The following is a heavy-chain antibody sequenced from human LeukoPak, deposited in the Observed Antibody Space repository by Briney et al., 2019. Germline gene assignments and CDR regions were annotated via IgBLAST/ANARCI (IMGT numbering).Heavy chain of an antibody. CDR3: ARDIDDVGALFDF. D-gene: IGHD3-10*02. CDR2: INYSGRT. J-gene: IGHJ4*02. V-gene: IGHV4-39*07. Sequence: KPSETLSLTCSISDDSINNDRFFWAWIRQPPGKGLEWIVCINYSGRTYYNPSLSSRLIISVDTAKRQFSLKLPSVPAADTALYFCARDIDDVGALFDFWGQGTLVTVSS. CDR1: DDSINNDRFF.